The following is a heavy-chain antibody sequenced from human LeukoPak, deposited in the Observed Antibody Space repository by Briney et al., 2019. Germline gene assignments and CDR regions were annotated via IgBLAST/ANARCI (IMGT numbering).Heavy chain of an antibody. CDR3: AKGREAFGRSRFDY. J-gene: IGHJ4*02. CDR2: ISGSGGST. CDR1: GFTFSSYA. V-gene: IGHV3-23*01. Sequence: PGGALRLSCAASGFTFSSYAMSWVRQAPGKGLEWVSTISGSGGSTYYADSVKGRLTISRDNSENTLYLQMNSLRVEDTAVYYCAKGREAFGRSRFDYWGQGTLVTVSS. D-gene: IGHD3-10*01.